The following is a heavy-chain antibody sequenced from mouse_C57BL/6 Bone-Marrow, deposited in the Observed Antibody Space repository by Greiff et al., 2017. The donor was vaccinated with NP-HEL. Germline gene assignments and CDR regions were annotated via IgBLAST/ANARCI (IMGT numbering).Heavy chain of an antibody. D-gene: IGHD2-3*01. CDR2: IYPGSGNT. V-gene: IGHV1-76*01. CDR3: ARDGYYDAMDY. Sequence: VQLQQSGAELVRPGASVKLSYKASGYTFTDYYINWVRQRPGQGLEWIARIYPGSGNTYYTETFKGKATLTAEKSSSTAYMQLSSLTSEDSAVYFCARDGYYDAMDYWGKGTSVTVSS. J-gene: IGHJ4*01. CDR1: GYTFTDYY.